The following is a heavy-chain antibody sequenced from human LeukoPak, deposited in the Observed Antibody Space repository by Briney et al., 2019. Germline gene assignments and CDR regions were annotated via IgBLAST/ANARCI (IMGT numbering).Heavy chain of an antibody. CDR2: IIPIFGTA. Sequence: SVKVSCKASGYTFTSYYMHWVRQAPGQGLEWMGGIIPIFGTANYAQKFQGRVTITADESTSTAYMELSSLRSEDTAVYYCARAISPDCSGGSCYPEYFDYWGQGTLVTVSS. J-gene: IGHJ4*02. CDR3: ARAISPDCSGGSCYPEYFDY. V-gene: IGHV1-69*13. CDR1: GYTFTSYY. D-gene: IGHD2-15*01.